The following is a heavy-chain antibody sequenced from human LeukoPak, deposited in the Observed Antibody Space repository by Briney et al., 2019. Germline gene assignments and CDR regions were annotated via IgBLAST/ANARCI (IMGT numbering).Heavy chain of an antibody. Sequence: SETLSLTCTVSGGSISSYCWSWIRQPPGKGLVWIGYICYSGSGSTNYNPSHKSRVTISVDTSKNQFSLKLNSVTAADTAVYYCARPLKIVGGTPYYMDVWGKGTTVTVSS. CDR1: GGSISSYC. D-gene: IGHD1-26*01. CDR3: ARPLKIVGGTPYYMDV. J-gene: IGHJ6*03. V-gene: IGHV4-59*08. CDR2: ICYSGSGST.